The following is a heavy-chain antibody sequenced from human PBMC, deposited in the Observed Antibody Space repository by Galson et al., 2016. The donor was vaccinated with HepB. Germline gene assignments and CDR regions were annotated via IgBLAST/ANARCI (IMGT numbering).Heavy chain of an antibody. CDR1: GYTFNTYG. D-gene: IGHD6-19*01. V-gene: IGHV1-18*01. CDR2: ISHYNAHK. J-gene: IGHJ4*02. Sequence: SVKLSCKASGYTFNTYGVAWVRQAPGQGLEWMAWISHYNAHKNYAQNFQGRVTMTTDTSTSTPFLELRSLRSDDTAIYYCARGSSVGVAFDYWGQGTLVTVSS. CDR3: ARGSSVGVAFDY.